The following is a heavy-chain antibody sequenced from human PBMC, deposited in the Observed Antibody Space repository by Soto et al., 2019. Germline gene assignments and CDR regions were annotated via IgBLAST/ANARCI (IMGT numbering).Heavy chain of an antibody. CDR2: ITSGSGGGT. CDR3: GQGTWGDFDI. V-gene: IGHV3-23*01. Sequence: EMQLLESGGGLVQPGGSLRLSCVASGFTFSSNAMSWVRQAPGKGLEWVSHITSGSGGGTYYADSVKGRFTISRDNAKNTLYMQMYSLRVDGTAVYYCGQGTWGDFDICGHGTLVTVSS. CDR1: GFTFSSNA. J-gene: IGHJ3*02. D-gene: IGHD7-27*01.